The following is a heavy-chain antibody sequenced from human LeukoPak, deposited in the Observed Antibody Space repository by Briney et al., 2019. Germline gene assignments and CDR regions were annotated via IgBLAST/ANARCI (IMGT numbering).Heavy chain of an antibody. D-gene: IGHD6-19*01. CDR3: ARDVTSGWYRGFDY. J-gene: IGHJ4*02. CDR2: INTNTGNP. CDR1: GYTFTSYG. Sequence: ASVKVSCKASGYTFTSYGMNWVRQAPGQGLEWMGWINTNTGNPTYAQGFTGRFVFSLDTSVSTAYLQISSLKAEDTAVYYCARDVTSGWYRGFDYWGQGILVTVSS. V-gene: IGHV7-4-1*02.